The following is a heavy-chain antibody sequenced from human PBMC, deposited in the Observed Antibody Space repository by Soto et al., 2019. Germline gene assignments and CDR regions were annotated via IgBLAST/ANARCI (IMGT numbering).Heavy chain of an antibody. Sequence: EVHLVESGGGRVKPGGSLRLSCAVSGFTFSSCTMNWVRQAPGKALEWVSSISPSSGHIYYADSVKGRFTISRDNAKNSLFLQMNSLRGEDTAVYYCSGCSGGACHKNYGMDVWGQGTTVTVSS. CDR2: ISPSSGHI. V-gene: IGHV3-21*06. CDR1: GFTFSSCT. J-gene: IGHJ6*02. D-gene: IGHD2-15*01. CDR3: SGCSGGACHKNYGMDV.